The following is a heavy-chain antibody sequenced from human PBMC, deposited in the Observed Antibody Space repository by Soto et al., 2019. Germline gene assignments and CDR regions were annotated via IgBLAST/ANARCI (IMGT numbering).Heavy chain of an antibody. J-gene: IGHJ4*02. D-gene: IGHD3-22*01. CDR3: AAQATGYFVPFDF. Sequence: GGSLILSCAASGFSFSTCAVSWVRQAPGKGLEWVSSISASGDTTHYAESVRGRFTISRDNSRNTLHLQMSSLTAEDTAIYSCAAQATGYFVPFDFWGRGTLVTVSS. CDR2: ISASGDTT. CDR1: GFSFSTCA. V-gene: IGHV3-23*01.